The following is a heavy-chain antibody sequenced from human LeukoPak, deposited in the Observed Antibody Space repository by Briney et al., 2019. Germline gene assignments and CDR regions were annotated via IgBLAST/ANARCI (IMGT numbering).Heavy chain of an antibody. Sequence: PGGSLRLSCAASGFTFSSYGMHWVRQAPGKGLEWVAFIRYDGSNKYYADSVKGRFTISRDNSKNTLYLQMNSLRAEDTAVYYCAKDLGLVGATPYYFDYWGQGTLVTVSS. CDR1: GFTFSSYG. D-gene: IGHD1-26*01. J-gene: IGHJ4*02. CDR2: IRYDGSNK. V-gene: IGHV3-30*02. CDR3: AKDLGLVGATPYYFDY.